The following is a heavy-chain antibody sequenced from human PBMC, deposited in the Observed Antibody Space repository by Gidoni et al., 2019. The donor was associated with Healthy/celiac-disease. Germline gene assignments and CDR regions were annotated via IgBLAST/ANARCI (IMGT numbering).Heavy chain of an antibody. D-gene: IGHD3-3*01. CDR1: GFTFSSDG. V-gene: IGHV3-30*18. Sequence: QVQLVESGGGVVQPGRSLRLPCAASGFTFSSDGMHWVRQAPGKGLEWVAVISYDGSNKYYADSVKARFTISRDNSKNTLYLQMNSLRAEDTAVYYCAKEATIFGVDYYYGMDVWGQGTTVTVSS. J-gene: IGHJ6*02. CDR3: AKEATIFGVDYYYGMDV. CDR2: ISYDGSNK.